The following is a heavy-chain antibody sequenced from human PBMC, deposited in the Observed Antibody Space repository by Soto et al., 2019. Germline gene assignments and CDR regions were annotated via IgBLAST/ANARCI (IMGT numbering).Heavy chain of an antibody. J-gene: IGHJ6*02. CDR1: GEALGSGQSY. Sequence: QVQLQESGPGLVKSSETLSLICFVSGEALGSGQSYWNWIRQAPGKGLEWIGQTFVTGATKYSACLKSRVTLSVDTSKREISLTLTSVTAADSATYFCARGRSDSAGSSFGRRMDVWGQGTTVTVSS. CDR2: TFVTGAT. V-gene: IGHV4-61*01. CDR3: ARGRSDSAGSSFGRRMDV. D-gene: IGHD3-10*01.